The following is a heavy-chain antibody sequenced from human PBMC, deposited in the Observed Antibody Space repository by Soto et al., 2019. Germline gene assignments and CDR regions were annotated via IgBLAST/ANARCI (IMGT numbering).Heavy chain of an antibody. CDR1: GGSISSGGYS. D-gene: IGHD5-12*01. J-gene: IGHJ4*02. V-gene: IGHV4-30-2*01. CDR2: IYHSGST. Sequence: QLQLQESGSGLVKPSQTLSLTCVVSGGSISSGGYSWSWIRQPPGKGLEWIGYIYHSGSTYYNPCRKSRVTSSVDRSKTQSSRKLSSVTAADTAVYYCAAGGGLPRYYWGQGTLVTVSS. CDR3: AAGGGLPRYY.